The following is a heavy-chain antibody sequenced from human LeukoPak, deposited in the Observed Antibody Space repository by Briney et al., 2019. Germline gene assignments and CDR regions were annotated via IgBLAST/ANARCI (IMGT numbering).Heavy chain of an antibody. CDR2: NSGGST. J-gene: IGHJ4*02. V-gene: IGHV3-66*01. CDR1: GFTVSSNY. CDR3: AREIQRPLDY. Sequence: SGGSLRLSCAASGFTVSSNYMSWVRQAPGKGLEWVSVNSGGSTYYADSVKGRFAISRDNAKNSVSLQMSSLRVEDTAMYYCAREIQRPLDYWGQGILVTVSS. D-gene: IGHD5-18*01.